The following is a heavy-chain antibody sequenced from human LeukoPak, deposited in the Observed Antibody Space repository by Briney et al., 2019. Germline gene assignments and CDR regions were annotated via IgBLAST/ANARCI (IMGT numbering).Heavy chain of an antibody. J-gene: IGHJ6*03. V-gene: IGHV3-21*01. CDR1: GFTFSSYS. Sequence: PGGSLRLSCAASGFTFSSYSMHWVRQAPGKGLEWVSSISSSSSYIYYADSVKGRFTISRDNAKNTLYLQMNSLRAEDTAVYYCARGAVAGPYYYYYMDVWGKGTTVTVSS. CDR2: ISSSSSYI. CDR3: ARGAVAGPYYYYYMDV. D-gene: IGHD6-19*01.